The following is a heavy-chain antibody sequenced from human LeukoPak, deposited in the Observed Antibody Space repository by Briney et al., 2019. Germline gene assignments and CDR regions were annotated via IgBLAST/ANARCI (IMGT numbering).Heavy chain of an antibody. CDR1: GFTFSSYA. CDR2: ISGSGGST. V-gene: IGHV3-23*01. D-gene: IGHD2-21*01. J-gene: IGHJ4*01. CDR3: AKXEVXVXXXXXDY. Sequence: GGSLRLSCAASGFTFSSYAMSWVRQAPGKGLEWVSAISGSGGSTYYADSVKGRFTISRDNSKNTLYLQMNSLRAEDTAVYYCAKXEVXVXXXXXDYWXXGTLVTVS.